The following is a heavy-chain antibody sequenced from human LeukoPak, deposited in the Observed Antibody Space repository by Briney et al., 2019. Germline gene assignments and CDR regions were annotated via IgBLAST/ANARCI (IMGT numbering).Heavy chain of an antibody. Sequence: GGSLRLSCAGSEFTFSSYAMSWVRQAPGKGLEWVSVIYSGGSTYYADSVKGRFTISRDNSKNTLYLQMNSLRAEDTAVYYCARAEKATIFDYWGQGTLVTVSS. J-gene: IGHJ4*02. V-gene: IGHV3-53*01. CDR3: ARAEKATIFDY. CDR1: EFTFSSYA. D-gene: IGHD5-24*01. CDR2: IYSGGST.